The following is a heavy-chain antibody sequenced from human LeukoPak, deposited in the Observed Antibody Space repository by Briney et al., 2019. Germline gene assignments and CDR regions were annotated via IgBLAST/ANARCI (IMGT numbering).Heavy chain of an antibody. CDR3: ARDKVAGTMDY. V-gene: IGHV1-3*01. D-gene: IGHD6-19*01. Sequence: ASVKVSCKASGYTFTSYAMHWVRQAPGQRLEWMGWINAGSGNTKYSQKFQGRVTITRDTSASTAYMELSSLRSEDTAVYYCARDKVAGTMDYWGQGTLVTVSS. J-gene: IGHJ4*02. CDR1: GYTFTSYA. CDR2: INAGSGNT.